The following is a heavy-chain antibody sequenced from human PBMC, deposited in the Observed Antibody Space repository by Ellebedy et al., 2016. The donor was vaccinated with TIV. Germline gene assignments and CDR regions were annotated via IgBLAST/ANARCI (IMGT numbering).Heavy chain of an antibody. Sequence: MPSETLSLTCTVSGASISTFSDFWGWIRQPPGKGLEWIGSLYYSGSAYYNPSLKSRVTISVDRSKNQFSLNVTSVTAADTAVYYCARGGAAGSSEYYYGMDVWGQGTTVTVSS. CDR1: GASISTFSDF. CDR2: LYYSGSA. V-gene: IGHV4-39*01. J-gene: IGHJ6*02. CDR3: ARGGAAGSSEYYYGMDV. D-gene: IGHD6-13*01.